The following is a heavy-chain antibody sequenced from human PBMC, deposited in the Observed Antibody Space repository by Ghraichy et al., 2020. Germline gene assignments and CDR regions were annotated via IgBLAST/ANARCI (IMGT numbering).Heavy chain of an antibody. Sequence: ETLSLTCTVSGGSISSSSYYWGWIRQPPGKGLEWIGSIYYSGSTYYNPSLKSRVTISVDTSKNQFSLKLSSVTAADTAVYYCARQRYEGLRYFDWFSGKYYFDYWGQGTLVTVSS. CDR1: GGSISSSSYY. V-gene: IGHV4-39*01. D-gene: IGHD3-9*01. CDR2: IYYSGST. J-gene: IGHJ4*02. CDR3: ARQRYEGLRYFDWFSGKYYFDY.